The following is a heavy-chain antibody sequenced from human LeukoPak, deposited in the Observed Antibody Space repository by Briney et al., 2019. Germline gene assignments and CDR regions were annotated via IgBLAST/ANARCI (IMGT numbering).Heavy chain of an antibody. J-gene: IGHJ6*02. Sequence: GASVKVSCKASGYTFTSYDINWVRQATGQGLEWMGWMNPNSGNTGYAQEFQGRVTMTRNTSISTAYMELSSLRSEDTAVYYCARGSSSSWYYYYYGMDVWGQGTTVTVSS. CDR3: ARGSSSSWYYYYYGMDV. D-gene: IGHD6-13*01. CDR1: GYTFTSYD. CDR2: MNPNSGNT. V-gene: IGHV1-8*01.